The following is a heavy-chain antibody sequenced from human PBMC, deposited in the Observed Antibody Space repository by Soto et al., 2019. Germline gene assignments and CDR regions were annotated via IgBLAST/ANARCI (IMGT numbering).Heavy chain of an antibody. CDR2: INHSGST. Sequence: SETLSLTCAVYGGSFSGYYWSWIRQPPGKGLEWIGEINHSGSTNYNPSLKSRVTISVDTSKNQFSLKLSSVTAADTAVYYCARFLGRSSSSTDYWGQGTLVTVSS. CDR3: ARFLGRSSSSTDY. J-gene: IGHJ4*02. D-gene: IGHD6-6*01. CDR1: GGSFSGYY. V-gene: IGHV4-34*01.